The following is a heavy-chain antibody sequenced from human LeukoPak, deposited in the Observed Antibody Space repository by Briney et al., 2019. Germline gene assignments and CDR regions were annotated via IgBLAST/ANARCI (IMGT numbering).Heavy chain of an antibody. J-gene: IGHJ4*02. CDR2: IKHDETEK. CDR1: GFSFETYR. Sequence: PGGSLRLSCAVSGFSFETYRMTWVRQAPGQGVGWLANIKHDETEKDYVDSGKGRFTISRDKAKKCNGLQMNSLRVEDKGVYYGARDRDTSGWNPERFAYWGQGTPVTVSS. D-gene: IGHD3-22*01. CDR3: ARDRDTSGWNPERFAY. V-gene: IGHV3-7*03.